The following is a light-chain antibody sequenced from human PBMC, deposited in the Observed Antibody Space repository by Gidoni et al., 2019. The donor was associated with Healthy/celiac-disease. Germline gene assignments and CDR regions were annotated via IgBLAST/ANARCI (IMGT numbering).Light chain of an antibody. V-gene: IGKV1-27*01. Sequence: DIQMTQSPSSLSASVGDRVTITCRASQGIFNYLAWYQQKPGKVPKLLIYAASTLQSGVPSRFSGSGSGTDFTLTISSLQPEDVATYYCQNYNSAPWTFXQXTKVEIK. CDR1: QGIFNY. CDR2: AAS. J-gene: IGKJ1*01. CDR3: QNYNSAPWT.